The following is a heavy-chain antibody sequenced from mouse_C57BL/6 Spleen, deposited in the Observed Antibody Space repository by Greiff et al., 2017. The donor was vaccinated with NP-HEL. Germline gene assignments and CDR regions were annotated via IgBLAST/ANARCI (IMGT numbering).Heavy chain of an antibody. CDR2: INPNNGGT. V-gene: IGHV1-26*01. CDR1: GYTFTDYY. CDR3: ARRESYYDYDVDFDY. D-gene: IGHD2-4*01. J-gene: IGHJ2*01. Sequence: EVQLQQSGPELVKPGASVKISCKASGYTFTDYYMNWVKQSHGKSLEWIGDINPNNGGTSYNQKFKGKATLTVDKSSSTAYMELRSLTSEDSAVYYCARRESYYDYDVDFDYWGQGTTLTVSS.